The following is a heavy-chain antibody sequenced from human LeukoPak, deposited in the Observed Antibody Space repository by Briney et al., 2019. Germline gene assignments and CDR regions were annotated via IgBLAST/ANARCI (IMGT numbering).Heavy chain of an antibody. V-gene: IGHV1-18*01. J-gene: IGHJ4*02. CDR1: GYTFTSYG. CDR2: ISAYNGNT. D-gene: IGHD1-20*01. CDR3: ARTVNWNDAIDHSDY. Sequence: ASVTVSCKASGYTFTSYGISWVRQAPGQGLEWMGWISAYNGNTNNAQKLQGRVTMTTDTSTSTAYMELRSLRSDDTAVYYCARTVNWNDAIDHSDYWGQGTLVTVSS.